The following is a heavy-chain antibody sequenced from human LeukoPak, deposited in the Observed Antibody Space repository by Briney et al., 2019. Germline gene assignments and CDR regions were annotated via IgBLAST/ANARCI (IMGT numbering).Heavy chain of an antibody. CDR1: GGTFSSYA. CDR2: IIPLLGIV. CDR3: ASDRTIAAAVDPFDI. D-gene: IGHD6-13*01. V-gene: IGHV1-69*04. Sequence: ASVKVSCKASGGTFSSYAISWVRQAPGHGLDWMGRIIPLLGIVNYAQKFQGKVTITADKSTNTAYMELSSLRSEDTAMYYCASDRTIAAAVDPFDIWGQGTMVTVSS. J-gene: IGHJ3*02.